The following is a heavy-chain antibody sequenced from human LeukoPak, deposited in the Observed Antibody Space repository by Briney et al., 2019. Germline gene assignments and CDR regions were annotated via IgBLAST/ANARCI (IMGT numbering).Heavy chain of an antibody. CDR3: ARGTIRFLEWSPPYYFDY. CDR1: GDSISSYY. Sequence: SETLSLTCTVSGDSISSYYWSWIRQPAGKGLEWIGRIYTSGSTNYNPSLKSRVTISVDTSKNQFSLKLSSVTAADTAVYYCARGTIRFLEWSPPYYFDYWGQGTLVTVSS. V-gene: IGHV4-4*07. CDR2: IYTSGST. D-gene: IGHD3-3*01. J-gene: IGHJ4*02.